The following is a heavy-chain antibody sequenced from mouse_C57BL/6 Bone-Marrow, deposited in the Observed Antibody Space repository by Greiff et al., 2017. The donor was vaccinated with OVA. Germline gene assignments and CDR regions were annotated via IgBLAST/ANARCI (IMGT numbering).Heavy chain of an antibody. Sequence: VQLQQSGAELARPGASVKLSCKASGYTFTSYGISWVKQRTGQGLEWIGEIYPRSGNTYYNEKFKGKATLTADKSSSTAYMELRSLTSEDSAVYFCGTVVAPIAYWGQGTLVTVSA. CDR3: GTVVAPIAY. J-gene: IGHJ3*01. D-gene: IGHD1-1*01. V-gene: IGHV1-81*01. CDR1: GYTFTSYG. CDR2: IYPRSGNT.